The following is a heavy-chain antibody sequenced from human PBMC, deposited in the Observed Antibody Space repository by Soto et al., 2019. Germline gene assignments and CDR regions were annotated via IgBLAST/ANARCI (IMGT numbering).Heavy chain of an antibody. V-gene: IGHV1-3*01. Sequence: ASVKVSFKASGYTFTSYAMHWVRQAPGQRLEWMGWINAGNGNTKYSQKFQGRVTITRDTSASTAYMELSSLRSEDTAVYYCARALGSSGPRAFDIWGQGTMVTVSS. CDR3: ARALGSSGPRAFDI. D-gene: IGHD6-19*01. CDR2: INAGNGNT. CDR1: GYTFTSYA. J-gene: IGHJ3*02.